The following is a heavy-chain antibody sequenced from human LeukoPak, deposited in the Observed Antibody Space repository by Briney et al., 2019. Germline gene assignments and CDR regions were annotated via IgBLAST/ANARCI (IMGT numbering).Heavy chain of an antibody. V-gene: IGHV3-48*03. Sequence: AGGSLRLSCAASGFTFSSYEMNWVRQAPGKGLEWVSYISSSGSTIYYADSVKGRFTISRDKAKNSLYLQMNSLRAEDTAVYYCARDSSLSRYDSSGFGYWGQGTLVTVSS. CDR3: ARDSSLSRYDSSGFGY. J-gene: IGHJ4*02. CDR2: ISSSGSTI. CDR1: GFTFSSYE. D-gene: IGHD3-22*01.